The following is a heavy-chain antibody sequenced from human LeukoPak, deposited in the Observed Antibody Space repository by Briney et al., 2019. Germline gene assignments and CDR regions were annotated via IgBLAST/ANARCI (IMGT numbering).Heavy chain of an antibody. D-gene: IGHD3-9*01. CDR2: INPNSGGT. Sequence: ASVKVSCKASGYTFTSYYMHWVRQAPGQGLEWMGWINPNSGGTNYAQKFQGRVTMTRDTSISTAYMELSRLRSDDTAVYYCARPNYDILTGYYQLWFDPWGQGTLVTVSS. V-gene: IGHV1-2*02. J-gene: IGHJ5*02. CDR1: GYTFTSYY. CDR3: ARPNYDILTGYYQLWFDP.